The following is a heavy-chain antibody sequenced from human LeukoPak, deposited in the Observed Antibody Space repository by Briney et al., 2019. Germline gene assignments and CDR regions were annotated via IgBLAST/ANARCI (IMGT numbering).Heavy chain of an antibody. Sequence: GRSLRLACAASGFTFSGYGMHWVRQAPGKGLEWVAVIWYDGSNKYYADSVKGRFTISRDNSKNTLYLQMNSLRAEDTAVYYCASSDSDCTNGVCYYYFDYWGQGTLVTVSS. J-gene: IGHJ4*02. CDR3: ASSDSDCTNGVCYYYFDY. CDR1: GFTFSGYG. CDR2: IWYDGSNK. D-gene: IGHD2-8*01. V-gene: IGHV3-33*01.